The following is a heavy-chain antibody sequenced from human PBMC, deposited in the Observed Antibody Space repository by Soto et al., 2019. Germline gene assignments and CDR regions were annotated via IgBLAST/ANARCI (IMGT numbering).Heavy chain of an antibody. V-gene: IGHV4-59*01. D-gene: IGHD3-22*01. Sequence: SETLSLTCAVSGGSISSYYWSWIRQPPGKGLEWIGYIYYSGSTNYNPSLKSRVTISVDTSKNQFSLKLSSVTAVDTAVYYCAREYYNYYDSSGYYQIGYFDYWGQGTLVTVSS. CDR3: AREYYNYYDSSGYYQIGYFDY. CDR2: IYYSGST. J-gene: IGHJ4*02. CDR1: GGSISSYY.